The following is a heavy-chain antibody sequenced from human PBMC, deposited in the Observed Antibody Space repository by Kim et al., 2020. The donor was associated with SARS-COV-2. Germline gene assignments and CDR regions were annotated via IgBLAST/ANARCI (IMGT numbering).Heavy chain of an antibody. J-gene: IGHJ6*02. CDR3: ARDQKAVAGTGYYYYYYGMDV. V-gene: IGHV1-69*13. Sequence: SVKVSCKASGGTFSSYAISWVRQAPGQGLEWMGGIIPIFGTANYAQKFQGRVTITADESTSTAYMELSSLRSEDTAVYYFARDQKAVAGTGYYYYYYGMDVWGQGTTVTVSS. CDR1: GGTFSSYA. CDR2: IIPIFGTA. D-gene: IGHD6-19*01.